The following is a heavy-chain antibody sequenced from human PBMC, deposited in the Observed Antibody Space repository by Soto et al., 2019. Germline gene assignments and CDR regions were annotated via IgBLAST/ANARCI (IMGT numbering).Heavy chain of an antibody. D-gene: IGHD3-10*01. CDR3: ARVPQYGSGVGWFDP. J-gene: IGHJ5*02. Sequence: QVQLVESGGGVVHPGRSLRLSCVASGFTFSSYGMHWVRQAPGKGLEWVAVISYDGSNKFYADSVKGRFSISRDNPKNRLYRQMYSLRAEDTAVYYCARVPQYGSGVGWFDPWGQGPLVTVSS. CDR1: GFTFSSYG. CDR2: ISYDGSNK. V-gene: IGHV3-30*03.